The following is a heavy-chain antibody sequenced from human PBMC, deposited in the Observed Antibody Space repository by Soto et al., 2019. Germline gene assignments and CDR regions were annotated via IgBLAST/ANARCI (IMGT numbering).Heavy chain of an antibody. D-gene: IGHD3-22*01. J-gene: IGHJ3*02. CDR1: GFTFSSYS. Sequence: GGSLRLSCAASGFTFSSYSMNWVRQAPGKGLEWVSYISSSSSYIYYADSVKGRFTISRDNAKNSLYLQMNSLGAEDTAVYYCARDGNYYDSSGYPDAFDIWGQGTMVTVSS. CDR2: ISSSSSYI. CDR3: ARDGNYYDSSGYPDAFDI. V-gene: IGHV3-21*01.